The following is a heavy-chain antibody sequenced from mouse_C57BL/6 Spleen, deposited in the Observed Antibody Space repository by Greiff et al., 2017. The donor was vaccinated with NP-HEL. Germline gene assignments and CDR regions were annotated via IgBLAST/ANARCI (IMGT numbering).Heavy chain of an antibody. CDR2: INPYNGGT. D-gene: IGHD1-1*01. CDR1: GYTFTDYY. Sequence: EVQLQQSGPVLVKPGASVKMSCKASGYTFTDYYMNWVKQSHGKSLEWIGVINPYNGGTSYNQKFKGKATLTVDKSSSTAYMELNSLTSEDSAVYYCERSDYGSSLDYWGQGTTLKVSS. J-gene: IGHJ2*01. V-gene: IGHV1-19*01. CDR3: ERSDYGSSLDY.